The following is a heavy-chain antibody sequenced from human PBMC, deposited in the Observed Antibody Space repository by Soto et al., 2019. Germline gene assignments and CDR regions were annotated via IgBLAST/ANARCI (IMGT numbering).Heavy chain of an antibody. CDR3: AKDLAAVAVFFADNWFDP. V-gene: IGHV3-23*01. D-gene: IGHD6-19*01. Sequence: GGSLRLSCAASGFTFSSYAMSWVRQAPGKGLEWVSAISGSGGSTYYADSVKGRFTISRDNSKNTLYLQMNSLRAEDTAVYYCAKDLAAVAVFFADNWFDPWGQGTLVTVSS. CDR1: GFTFSSYA. J-gene: IGHJ5*02. CDR2: ISGSGGST.